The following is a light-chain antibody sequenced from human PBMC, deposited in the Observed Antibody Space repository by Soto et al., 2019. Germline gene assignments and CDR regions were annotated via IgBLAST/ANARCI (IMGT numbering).Light chain of an antibody. CDR1: QGIRND. Sequence: DIEMTQSPSSLSASVGDRVTITWRASQGIRNDLGWYQQKPGKAPKRLIYAASSLQSGVPSRFSGSGSGTELTLTISSLQTEDFGVYYCQQFGSSIPHTFGQGTRLEIK. CDR2: AAS. CDR3: QQFGSSIPHT. V-gene: IGKV1-17*01. J-gene: IGKJ5*01.